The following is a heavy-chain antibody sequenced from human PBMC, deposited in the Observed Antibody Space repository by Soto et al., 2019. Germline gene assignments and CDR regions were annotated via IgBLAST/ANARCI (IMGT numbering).Heavy chain of an antibody. J-gene: IGHJ5*02. D-gene: IGHD3-3*01. V-gene: IGHV4-30-2*01. CDR1: GGSISSGGYS. CDR2: IYHSGST. CDR3: ARANYDFWSATSGWFDP. Sequence: PSETLSLTCAVSGGSISSGGYSWSWIRQPPGKGLEWIGYIYHSGSTYYNPSLKSRVTISVDRSKNQFSLKLSSVTAADTAVYYCARANYDFWSATSGWFDPRGQGTLVTVSS.